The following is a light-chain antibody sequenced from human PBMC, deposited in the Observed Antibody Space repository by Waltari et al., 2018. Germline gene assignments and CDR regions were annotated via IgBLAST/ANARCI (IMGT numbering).Light chain of an antibody. V-gene: IGKV2-30*01. CDR2: KVS. J-gene: IGKJ2*02. Sequence: DVVMTQSPLSLPVTLGQPASISCRSSQSTYLTWFQQRPGQSPRRLIYKVSNRDSGVPDRFSGGGSGTDFTLKISRVEAEDVGVYYCMQGTHWPWTFGQGTKLEIK. CDR3: MQGTHWPWT. CDR1: QSTY.